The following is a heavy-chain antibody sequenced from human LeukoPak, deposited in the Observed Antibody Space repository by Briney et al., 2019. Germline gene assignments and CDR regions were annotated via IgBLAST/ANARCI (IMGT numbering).Heavy chain of an antibody. CDR3: ATKTYYYDSSGYCSLPDY. Sequence: ASVKVSCKVSGYTLTELSMHWVRQAPGKGLEWMGGFDPEDGETIYAQKFQGRVTMTEDTSTDTAYMELSSLRSEDTAVYYCATKTYYYDSSGYCSLPDYWGQGTLVTVSS. J-gene: IGHJ4*02. CDR2: FDPEDGET. CDR1: GYTLTELS. D-gene: IGHD3-22*01. V-gene: IGHV1-24*01.